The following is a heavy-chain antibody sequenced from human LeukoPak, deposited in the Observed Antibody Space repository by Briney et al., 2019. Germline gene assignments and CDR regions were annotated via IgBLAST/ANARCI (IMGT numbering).Heavy chain of an antibody. J-gene: IGHJ4*02. CDR2: VWSGGNNK. Sequence: GTPLRLSCPAFGFIFTTYGMHWVRQAPCKGLEWVAVVWSGGNNKYYSDSVKGRFTISRDNSKNRLYLEMNSLRAEDTAVYYCAKDGQVGAIGHFDYRGQGTLVTVSS. CDR1: GFIFTTYG. D-gene: IGHD1-26*01. V-gene: IGHV3-33*06. CDR3: AKDGQVGAIGHFDY.